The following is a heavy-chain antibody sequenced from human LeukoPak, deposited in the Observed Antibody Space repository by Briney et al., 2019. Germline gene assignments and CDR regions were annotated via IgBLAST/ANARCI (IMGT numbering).Heavy chain of an antibody. J-gene: IGHJ6*03. CDR1: GYTFTGYY. D-gene: IGHD6-13*01. CDR2: INPNSGGT. CDR3: ARDPSSSYYYYYMDV. V-gene: IGHV1-2*02. Sequence: AASVKVSCKASGYTFTGYYMHWVRQAPGQGLEWMGWINPNSGGTNYAQKFQGRVTMTRDTSISTAYMELSRLRSDDTAVYYCARDPSSSYYYYYMDVWGKGTTATVSS.